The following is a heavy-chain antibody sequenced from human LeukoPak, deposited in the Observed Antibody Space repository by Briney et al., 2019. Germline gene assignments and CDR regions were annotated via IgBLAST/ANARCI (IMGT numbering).Heavy chain of an antibody. Sequence: PGGSLRLSCAASGFTFSSYAMSWVRQAPGKGLEWVANINPDGDSKLYVDSVKGRFSISRDNAKNSLYLQMNSLRVEDTAIYYCAREHWSTPDCWGQGTLVTVAS. CDR2: INPDGDSK. CDR3: AREHWSTPDC. CDR1: GFTFSSYA. V-gene: IGHV3-7*01. D-gene: IGHD2-8*02. J-gene: IGHJ4*02.